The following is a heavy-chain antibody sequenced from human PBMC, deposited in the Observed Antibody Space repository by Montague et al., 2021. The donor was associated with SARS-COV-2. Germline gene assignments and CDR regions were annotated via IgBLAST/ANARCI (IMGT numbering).Heavy chain of an antibody. Sequence: YLRLSCAGSGFPFSNYEMNWFRQAPGKGLEWISDISSSGSTTYYIDSVKGRFTISRENAKNSLYLQMNSLRAEDTAVYYCAREGFTGKYVEYWGQGTLVTVSS. CDR2: ISSSGSTT. CDR3: AREGFTGKYVEY. CDR1: GFPFSNYE. J-gene: IGHJ4*02. D-gene: IGHD2-8*02. V-gene: IGHV3-48*03.